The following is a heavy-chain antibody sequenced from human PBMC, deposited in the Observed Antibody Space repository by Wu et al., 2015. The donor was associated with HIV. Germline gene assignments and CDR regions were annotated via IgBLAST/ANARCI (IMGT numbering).Heavy chain of an antibody. CDR3: ARDSYCTNGVCYRDDAFDI. Sequence: QVQLVQSGAEVKKPGSSVKVSCKASGGTFSSYAISWVRQAPGQGLEWMGGIIPIFGTANYAQKFQGRVTITADESTSTAYMELSSLRSEDTAVYYCARDSYCTNGVCYRDDAFDIWGQGTMVTVSS. V-gene: IGHV1-69*12. D-gene: IGHD2-8*01. CDR2: IIPIFGTA. J-gene: IGHJ3*02. CDR1: GGTFSSYA.